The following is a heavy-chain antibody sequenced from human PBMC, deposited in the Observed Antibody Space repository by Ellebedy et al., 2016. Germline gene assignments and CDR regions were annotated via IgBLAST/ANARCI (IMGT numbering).Heavy chain of an antibody. Sequence: ASVKVSCKSSGGSFSSDGVSRVRQARGQAFEWIGGIIPIIGTPSYAPSLQGRLTITADKSTGTAYMELSRLRSDDTAVYYCAVKGSSSSPYEAFDIWGQGTMVTVSS. J-gene: IGHJ3*02. D-gene: IGHD2-2*01. CDR2: IIPIIGTP. CDR3: AVKGSSSSPYEAFDI. CDR1: GGSFSSDG. V-gene: IGHV1-69*06.